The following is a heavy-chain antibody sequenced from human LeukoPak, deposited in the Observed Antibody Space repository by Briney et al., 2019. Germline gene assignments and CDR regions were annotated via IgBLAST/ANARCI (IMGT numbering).Heavy chain of an antibody. J-gene: IGHJ4*02. Sequence: SQTLSLTCTVSGGSISSGSFYWSWIRQPPGRGRAWIWYIYYSRSTNYIPSLNSRVTISVDTSKNQFALKVNSGAAADTAVYYCARDGYDFCFDCWGQGTLVSVCS. CDR3: ARDGYDFCFDC. CDR2: IYYSRST. CDR1: GGSISSGSFY. D-gene: IGHD3-3*01. V-gene: IGHV4-61*01.